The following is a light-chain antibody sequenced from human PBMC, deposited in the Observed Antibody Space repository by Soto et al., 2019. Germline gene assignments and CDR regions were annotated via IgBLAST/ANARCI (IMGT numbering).Light chain of an antibody. CDR1: QAISNY. CDR3: QKYDSLPLT. J-gene: IGKJ3*01. Sequence: DIQMTQSPSSLSASVGDRVTISCQASQAISNYLNWYQHKEGKAPKLLIYDASNLETGVPSRFSGSGSGTDFTLTISSLQPEDIATYYCQKYDSLPLTFGPGTKVDI. V-gene: IGKV1-33*01. CDR2: DAS.